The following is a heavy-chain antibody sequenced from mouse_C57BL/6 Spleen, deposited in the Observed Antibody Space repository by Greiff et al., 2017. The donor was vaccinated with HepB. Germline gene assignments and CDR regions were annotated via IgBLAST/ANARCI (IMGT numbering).Heavy chain of an antibody. V-gene: IGHV1-55*01. Sequence: VKLMEPGAELVKPGASVKMSCKASGYTFTSYWITWVKQRPGQGLEWIGDIYPGSGSTNYNEKFKSKATLTVDTSSSTAYMQLSSLTSEDSAVYYCARGSLLGAMDYWGQGTSVTVSS. J-gene: IGHJ4*01. CDR2: IYPGSGST. CDR1: GYTFTSYW. CDR3: ARGSLLGAMDY. D-gene: IGHD2-10*01.